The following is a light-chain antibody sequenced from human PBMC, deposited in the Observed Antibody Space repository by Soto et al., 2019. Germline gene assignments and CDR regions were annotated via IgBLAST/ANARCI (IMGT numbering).Light chain of an antibody. V-gene: IGKV1-33*01. Sequence: DIQMTQSPSSLCASVGDRVTITCQASQDIRNCLNWYQQKPGKAPNLLIYDASNLRAGVPSRFSGSGSGTEFTFTISSLQPQDIATYYCQHYDHLPPLSFGGGTKVEIK. CDR2: DAS. CDR3: QHYDHLPPLS. J-gene: IGKJ4*01. CDR1: QDIRNC.